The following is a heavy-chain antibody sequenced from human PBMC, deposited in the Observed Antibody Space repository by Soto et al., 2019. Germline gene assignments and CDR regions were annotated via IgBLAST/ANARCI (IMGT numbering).Heavy chain of an antibody. V-gene: IGHV3-7*01. Sequence: GGSLRLSCAASGFTFSNSWMNSVRQAPGKGLEWVANIKEDGTAKYYLDSVKGRFTVSRDNAKNSLYLQMNSLRAEDTAMYYCTTDRGYLTFDYWGQGTLVTVSS. CDR3: TTDRGYLTFDY. J-gene: IGHJ4*02. CDR2: IKEDGTAK. D-gene: IGHD3-22*01. CDR1: GFTFSNSW.